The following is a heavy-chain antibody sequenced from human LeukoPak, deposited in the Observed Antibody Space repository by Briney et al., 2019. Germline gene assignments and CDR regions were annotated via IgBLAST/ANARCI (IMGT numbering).Heavy chain of an antibody. V-gene: IGHV3-23*01. CDR2: ISGSGGNT. CDR1: GFTFSSHA. CDR3: AKDTGYSYGYGYFDL. Sequence: GGSLRLSCAASGFTFSSHAMTWVRQAPGKGLEWVSAISGSGGNTYYADSVKGRFTISRDNSKNTLYLQMNSLRAEDTALYYCAKDTGYSYGYGYFDLWDRGTLVTVSS. D-gene: IGHD5-18*01. J-gene: IGHJ2*01.